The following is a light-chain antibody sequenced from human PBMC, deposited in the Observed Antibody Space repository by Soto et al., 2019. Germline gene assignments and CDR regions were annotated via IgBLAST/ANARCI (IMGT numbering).Light chain of an antibody. V-gene: IGLV2-23*02. CDR3: CSRL. CDR2: EVA. CDR1: STDPATYDL. Sequence: QSALTQPASVSGSPGQSITISCTGTSTDPATYDLVSWYQQHPGKAPQLIIYEVAKRPSGVSARFSGSQSGDTASLTISGLQAADEAYYYCCSRLFGGGPSSPS. J-gene: IGLJ2*01.